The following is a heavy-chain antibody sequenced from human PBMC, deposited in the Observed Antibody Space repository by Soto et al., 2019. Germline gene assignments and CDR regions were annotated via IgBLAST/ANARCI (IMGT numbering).Heavy chain of an antibody. J-gene: IGHJ6*02. CDR2: INPKSGGT. CDR1: GYSFTDYH. D-gene: IGHD2-8*01. V-gene: IGHV1-2*04. CDR3: ARGDSTDCSNGVCSFFYNHDMDV. Sequence: ASVKVSCKASGYSFTDYHIHWVRQAPGQGLEWLGRINPKSGGTSTAQKFQGWVTMTTDTSISTASMELTRRTSDDTAIYYCARGDSTDCSNGVCSFFYNHDMDVWGQGTTVTGSS.